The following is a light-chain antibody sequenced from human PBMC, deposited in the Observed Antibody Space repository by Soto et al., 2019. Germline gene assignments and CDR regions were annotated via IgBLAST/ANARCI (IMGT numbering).Light chain of an antibody. J-gene: IGKJ1*01. CDR2: GAT. CDR3: QQYNQWPWT. V-gene: IGKV3-15*01. CDR1: QTVSTN. Sequence: ERVMTQSPATLSVSPGDRATLACRASQTVSTNVAWYQQKPGQLPRLLIYGATARATGIPARFSGSGSGTELTLTISGLQSEDFEVYYCQQYNQWPWTFGQGTNVEVK.